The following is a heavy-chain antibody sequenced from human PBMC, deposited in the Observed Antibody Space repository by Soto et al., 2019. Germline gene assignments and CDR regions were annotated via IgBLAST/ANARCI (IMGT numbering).Heavy chain of an antibody. V-gene: IGHV3-7*03. D-gene: IGHD2-2*01. CDR1: GFTFSSYW. CDR2: IKHDGSEK. CDR3: ARCGFCTSTSCFGGIVARTFDY. J-gene: IGHJ4*02. Sequence: PGGSLRLSCAASGFTFSSYWMSWVRQAPGKXLEWVANIKHDGSEKYYVDSVKGRFTISRDNAKNSLYLQMNSLRADDTAVYYCARCGFCTSTSCFGGIVARTFDYWGQGTLVTVFS.